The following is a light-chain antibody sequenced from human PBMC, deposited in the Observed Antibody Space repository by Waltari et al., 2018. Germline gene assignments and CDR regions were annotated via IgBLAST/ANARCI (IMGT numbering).Light chain of an antibody. J-gene: IGKJ1*01. CDR1: QSISIW. CDR2: KAS. Sequence: DIQMTQSPSTLSASVGDRVTNTCRASQSISIWLAWYQQKPGKAPKLLIYKASSLESGVPSRFSGSGSGTEFTLTISSLQPDDFATYYCQQYNSYWTFGQGTKVEIK. CDR3: QQYNSYWT. V-gene: IGKV1-5*03.